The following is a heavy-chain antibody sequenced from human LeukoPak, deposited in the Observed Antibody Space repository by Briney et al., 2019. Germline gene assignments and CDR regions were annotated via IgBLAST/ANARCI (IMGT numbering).Heavy chain of an antibody. CDR1: GGSVSSSNW. CDR3: ARLYYYGSGTYYNPGVGYFDY. D-gene: IGHD3-10*01. J-gene: IGHJ4*02. V-gene: IGHV4-4*02. Sequence: SGTLSLTCAVSGGSVSSSNWWCWVRQPPGTGLEWIGEIYHSGTSNYTPSLRNRVTISIDESKNHFSLNLFSVTAADTAVYYCARLYYYGSGTYYNPGVGYFDYWGQGTLVTVSS. CDR2: IYHSGTS.